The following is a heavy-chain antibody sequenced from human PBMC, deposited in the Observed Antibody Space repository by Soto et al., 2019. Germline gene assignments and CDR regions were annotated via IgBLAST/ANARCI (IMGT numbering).Heavy chain of an antibody. Sequence: ASVKVSCKASGGTFSSYAISWVRQAPGQGLEWMGGIIPIFGTANYAQKFQGRVTITADESTSTAYMELSSLRSEDTAVYYCATGVYASSGYYPYYFDYWGQGTLVTVSS. CDR2: IIPIFGTA. D-gene: IGHD3-22*01. CDR1: GGTFSSYA. V-gene: IGHV1-69*13. CDR3: ATGVYASSGYYPYYFDY. J-gene: IGHJ4*02.